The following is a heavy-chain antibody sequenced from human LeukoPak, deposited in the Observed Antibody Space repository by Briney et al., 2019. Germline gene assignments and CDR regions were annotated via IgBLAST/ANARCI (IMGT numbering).Heavy chain of an antibody. V-gene: IGHV3-21*01. CDR3: ARGNSDYDHDY. J-gene: IGHJ4*02. CDR1: GFTFSSYS. D-gene: IGHD4-11*01. Sequence: GGSLRLSCAASGFTFSSYSMNWVRQAPGKGLEWVSSISTTSRYIYYADSVKGRFTVSRDNAKNSLSLQMNSLRAEDTAVYYCARGNSDYDHDYWGQGTLVTVSS. CDR2: ISTTSRYI.